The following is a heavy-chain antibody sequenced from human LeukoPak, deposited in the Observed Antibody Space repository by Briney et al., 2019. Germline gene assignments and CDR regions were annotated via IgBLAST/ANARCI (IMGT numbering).Heavy chain of an antibody. D-gene: IGHD6-19*01. CDR1: GFTFSSYA. CDR3: ARDLVVAVAGFDY. J-gene: IGHJ4*02. V-gene: IGHV3-7*05. Sequence: PGGSLRLSCAASGFTFSSYAMSWVRQAPGKGLEWVANIKQDGSEKYYVDSVKGRFTISRDNAKNSLYLQMNSLRAEDTAVYYCARDLVVAVAGFDYWGQGTLVTVSS. CDR2: IKQDGSEK.